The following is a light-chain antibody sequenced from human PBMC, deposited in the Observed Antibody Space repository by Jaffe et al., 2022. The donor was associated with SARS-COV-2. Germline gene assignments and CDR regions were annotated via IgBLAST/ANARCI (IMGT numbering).Light chain of an antibody. V-gene: IGKV3-15*01. CDR3: QQYNAWPFT. CDR2: GAS. Sequence: EIVMTQSPATLSVSPGERATLSCRASQSVSSNLAWYQQKPGQAPRLLISGASTRATGVPARLSGSGSGTEFTLTISSLQSEDFAVYYCQQYNAWPFTFGPGTKVDIK. CDR1: QSVSSN. J-gene: IGKJ3*01.